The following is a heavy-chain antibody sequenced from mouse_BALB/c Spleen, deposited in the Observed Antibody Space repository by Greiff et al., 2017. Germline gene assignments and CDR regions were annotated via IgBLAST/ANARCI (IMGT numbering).Heavy chain of an antibody. CDR3: TRMRYYLYFDS. CDR2: INPSNGGT. CDR1: GYTFTSYY. V-gene: IGHV1S81*02. J-gene: IGHJ2*01. Sequence: QVQLQQSGAELVKPGASVKLSCKASGYTFTSYYMYWVKQRPGQGLEWIGEINPSNGGTNFNEKFKSKATLTVDKTSSTAYMQLSSLTSEDSAVYYCTRMRYYLYFDSWGQGTTLTVSS. D-gene: IGHD5-5*01.